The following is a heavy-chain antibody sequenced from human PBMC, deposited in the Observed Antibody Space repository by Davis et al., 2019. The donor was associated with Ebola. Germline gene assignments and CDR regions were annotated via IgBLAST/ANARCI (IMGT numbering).Heavy chain of an antibody. J-gene: IGHJ4*02. CDR3: ARDLGTGPPADY. V-gene: IGHV3-13*01. D-gene: IGHD2-8*02. CDR2: IGTAGDT. Sequence: GGSLRLSCAASGFTFSSYDMHWVRQATGKGLEWVSAIGTAGDTYYPGSVKGRFTISRDNAKNSLYLQMNSLRAEDTAVYYCARDLGTGPPADYWGQGTLVTVSS. CDR1: GFTFSSYD.